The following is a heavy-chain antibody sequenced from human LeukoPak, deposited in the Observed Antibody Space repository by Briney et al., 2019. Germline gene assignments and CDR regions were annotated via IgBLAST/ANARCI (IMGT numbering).Heavy chain of an antibody. J-gene: IGHJ6*02. CDR3: ARSGTYYYYYYYGMDV. Sequence: SETLSLTCTVSGGSISSSYYYWSWIRQPPGKGLEWIGEINHSGSTNYNPSLKSRVTISVDTSKNQFSLKLSSVTAADTAVYYCARSGTYYYYYYYGMDVWGQGTTVTVSS. CDR2: INHSGST. CDR1: GGSISSSYYY. V-gene: IGHV4-39*07. D-gene: IGHD2-21*01.